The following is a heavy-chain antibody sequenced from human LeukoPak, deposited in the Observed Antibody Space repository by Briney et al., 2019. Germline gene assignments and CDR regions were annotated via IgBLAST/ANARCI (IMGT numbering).Heavy chain of an antibody. V-gene: IGHV3-23*01. Sequence: PGGSLRLSCAASGFTFSSYGMSWVRQAPGKGLEWVSAISGSGGSTYYADSVKGRFTISRDNSKNTLYLQMNSLRAEDTAVYYCAKGTTYYYDSSGSRADAFDIWGQGTMVTVSS. D-gene: IGHD3-22*01. CDR2: ISGSGGST. CDR3: AKGTTYYYDSSGSRADAFDI. CDR1: GFTFSSYG. J-gene: IGHJ3*02.